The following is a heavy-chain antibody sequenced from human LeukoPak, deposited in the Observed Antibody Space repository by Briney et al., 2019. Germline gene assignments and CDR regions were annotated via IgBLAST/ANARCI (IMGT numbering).Heavy chain of an antibody. D-gene: IGHD6-6*01. J-gene: IGHJ4*02. CDR1: GASVYSYY. CDR3: ASSSPAHDY. CDR2: GHYSGST. Sequence: SETLSLTCTVSGASVYSYYWSWIRHPPGKGLEWIGYGHYSGSTSYNTSLKSRVTISVDTSKNQFSLRVYFVTAADTAVYYCASSSPAHDYWGQGTLVTVSS. V-gene: IGHV4-59*02.